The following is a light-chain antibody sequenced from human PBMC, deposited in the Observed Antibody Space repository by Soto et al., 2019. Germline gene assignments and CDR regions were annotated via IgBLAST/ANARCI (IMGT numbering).Light chain of an antibody. CDR1: SSNIGSHT. CDR3: AACDDSLNGPVV. Sequence: QSVLTQPPSASGTPGQRVTISCSGSSSNIGSHTVNWYQQLPGTAPKLLIYSNHQRPSGVPDRFSGSKSGTSASLAISGLQSEDEADYYCAACDDSLNGPVVFGGGTKVTVL. J-gene: IGLJ2*01. CDR2: SNH. V-gene: IGLV1-44*01.